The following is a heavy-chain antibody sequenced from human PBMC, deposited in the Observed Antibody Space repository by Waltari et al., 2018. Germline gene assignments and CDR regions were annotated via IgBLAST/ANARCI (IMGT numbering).Heavy chain of an antibody. V-gene: IGHV3-15*01. CDR1: GFIFIYAW. J-gene: IGHJ4*02. CDR2: IKSKTSGGAA. Sequence: EVQLVESGGGLVNPGGSLRPSCVTSGFIFIYAWVIWVRQAPGKGLELVGLIKSKTSGGAADYAAPVKGRFTISRDDSQNTVFLRMNNLKTEDTAVYFCVVDISELGRGEFDYWAQGTLVNVSS. CDR3: VVDISELGRGEFDY. D-gene: IGHD3-10*01.